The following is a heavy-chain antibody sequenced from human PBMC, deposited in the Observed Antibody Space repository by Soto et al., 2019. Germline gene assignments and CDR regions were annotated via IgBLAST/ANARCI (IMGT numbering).Heavy chain of an antibody. CDR3: ARGGGNDPFDS. CDR1: GGSITHGGFS. Sequence: SETLSLTCTVSGGSITHGGFSWIWIRQSPGKGLEWIGYIGHLENTYFHPTFKSRLTMSIDRSKNQFSLNLSSVTAADRAVYYCARGGGNDPFDSWGQGVLVTVSS. D-gene: IGHD5-12*01. V-gene: IGHV4-30-2*06. J-gene: IGHJ4*02. CDR2: IGHLENT.